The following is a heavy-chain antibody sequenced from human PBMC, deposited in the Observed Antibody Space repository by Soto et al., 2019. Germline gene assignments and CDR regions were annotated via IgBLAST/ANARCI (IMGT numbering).Heavy chain of an antibody. CDR2: IDPSDSYT. CDR1: GYSFTSYW. CDR3: ARRDYSSSWYGYYYYYGMDV. D-gene: IGHD6-13*01. J-gene: IGHJ6*02. Sequence: EVQLVQSGAEVKKPGESLRISCKGSGYSFTSYWISWVRQMPGKGLELIGRIDPSDSYTNYSPSFQGHVTISADKSISTAYLQWSSLKASDTAMYYCARRDYSSSWYGYYYYYGMDVWGQGTTVTVSS. V-gene: IGHV5-10-1*03.